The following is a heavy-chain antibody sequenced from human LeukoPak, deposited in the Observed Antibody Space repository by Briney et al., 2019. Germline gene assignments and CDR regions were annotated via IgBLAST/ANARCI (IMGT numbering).Heavy chain of an antibody. CDR2: ISGSSAYI. Sequence: GGSLRLSCAASGFTFSTCGMNWVRQAPGKGLEWFSSISGSSAYIYYADSVKGRFTISRDNAKNSLYLQMNSLRAEDTAVYYCARSVEMADFDYWGQGTLVTVSS. V-gene: IGHV3-21*01. D-gene: IGHD5-24*01. CDR1: GFTFSTCG. CDR3: ARSVEMADFDY. J-gene: IGHJ4*02.